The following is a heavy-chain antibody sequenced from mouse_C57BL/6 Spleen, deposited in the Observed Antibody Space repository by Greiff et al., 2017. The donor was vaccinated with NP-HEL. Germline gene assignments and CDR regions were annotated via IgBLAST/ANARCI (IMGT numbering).Heavy chain of an antibody. J-gene: IGHJ2*01. D-gene: IGHD1-1*01. CDR1: GFNIKDYY. Sequence: EVQLQQSGAELVKPGASVKLSCTASGFNIKDYYMHWVKQRTEQGLEWIGRIDPEDGETKYAPKFQGKATIKADTSSNTAYLQLSSQTAEDTAIYYCARYYDGSSYGDYWGQGTTLTVSS. V-gene: IGHV14-2*01. CDR3: ARYYDGSSYGDY. CDR2: IDPEDGET.